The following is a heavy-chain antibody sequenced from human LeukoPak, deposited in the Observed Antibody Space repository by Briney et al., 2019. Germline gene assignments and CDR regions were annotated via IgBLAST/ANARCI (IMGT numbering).Heavy chain of an antibody. CDR3: ALGYCSGGSCYTGLYNWFDP. V-gene: IGHV1-69*13. Sequence: SVKVCCKASGGTFSSYAISWVRQAPGQGLEWMGGIIPIFGTANYAQKFQGRVTITADESTSTAYMELSSLRSEDTAVYYCALGYCSGGSCYTGLYNWFDPWGQGTLVTVSS. J-gene: IGHJ5*02. CDR1: GGTFSSYA. D-gene: IGHD2-15*01. CDR2: IIPIFGTA.